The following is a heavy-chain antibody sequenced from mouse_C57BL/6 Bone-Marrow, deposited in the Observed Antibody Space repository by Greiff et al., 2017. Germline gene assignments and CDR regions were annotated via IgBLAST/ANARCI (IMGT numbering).Heavy chain of an antibody. Sequence: EVQLVESGEGLVKPGGSLKLSCAASGFTFSSYAMSWVRQTPEKSLEWVAYISSGGDYIYYADTVKGRFTISRDNARNTLYLQMSSLKCEDTAMYYCTRGPTGAAWFAYWGQGTLVTVSA. V-gene: IGHV5-9-1*02. J-gene: IGHJ3*01. D-gene: IGHD4-1*02. CDR2: ISSGGDYI. CDR1: GFTFSSYA. CDR3: TRGPTGAAWFAY.